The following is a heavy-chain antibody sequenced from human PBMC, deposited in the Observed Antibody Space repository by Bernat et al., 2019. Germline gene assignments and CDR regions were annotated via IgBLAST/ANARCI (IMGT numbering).Heavy chain of an antibody. J-gene: IGHJ1*01. D-gene: IGHD5-12*01. CDR3: ARYSGSNYFQH. Sequence: EVQLLESGGGLVQPGGSLRLSCAASGFTFSSYAMSWVRQAPGKGLEWVSAISGSGGSTYYADSVKGRFTISRDNAKNSLYLQMNSLRAEDTAVYYCARYSGSNYFQHWGQGTLVTVSS. CDR2: ISGSGGST. V-gene: IGHV3-23*01. CDR1: GFTFSSYA.